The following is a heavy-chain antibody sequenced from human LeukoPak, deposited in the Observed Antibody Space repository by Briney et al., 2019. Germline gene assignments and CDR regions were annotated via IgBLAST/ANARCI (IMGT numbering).Heavy chain of an antibody. CDR3: AKEDRSGGSCDY. D-gene: IGHD2-15*01. CDR1: GGSISSSSYY. CDR2: ISGSGGST. Sequence: ETLSLTCTVSGGSISSSSYYWGWIRQPPGKGLEWVSAISGSGGSTYYADSVKGRFTISRDNSKNTLYLQMNSLRAEDTAVYYCAKEDRSGGSCDYWGQGTLVTVSS. V-gene: IGHV3-23*01. J-gene: IGHJ4*02.